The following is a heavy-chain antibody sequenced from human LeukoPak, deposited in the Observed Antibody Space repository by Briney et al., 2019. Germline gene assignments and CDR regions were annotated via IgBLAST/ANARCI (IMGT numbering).Heavy chain of an antibody. D-gene: IGHD6-13*01. V-gene: IGHV1-69*13. CDR3: ARISSSNWYNERGAFDV. J-gene: IGHJ3*01. CDR1: GGTFSSYA. Sequence: GASVKVSCKASGGTFSSYAISWVRQAPGQGLEWMGGIIPIFGTANYAQKFQGRVTITADESTSTAYMELSSLRSEDTAVYYCARISSSNWYNERGAFDVWGQGTMVTVSS. CDR2: IIPIFGTA.